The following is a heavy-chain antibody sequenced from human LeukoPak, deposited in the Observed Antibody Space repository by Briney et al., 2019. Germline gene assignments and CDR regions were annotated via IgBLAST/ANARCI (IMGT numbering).Heavy chain of an antibody. V-gene: IGHV4-4*02. J-gene: IGHJ4*02. CDR2: IYHSGST. CDR1: GGSISSSNW. D-gene: IGHD6-19*01. Sequence: GTLSLTCAVSGGSISSSNWWSWVRQPPGKGLEWIGEIYHSGSTNYNPSLKSRVTISVDTSKNQFSLKLSSVTAADTAVYYCARLFGETSGWYRGFDYWGQGTLVTVSS. CDR3: ARLFGETSGWYRGFDY.